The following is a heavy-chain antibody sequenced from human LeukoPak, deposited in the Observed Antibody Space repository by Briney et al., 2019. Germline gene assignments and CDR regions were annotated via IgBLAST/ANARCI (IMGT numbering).Heavy chain of an antibody. CDR3: ARRLIRGYNWFDP. Sequence: GASLQISCKGSGSIFTSYWIGWVRQMPGKGLEWMGIIYPGDSDTRYSPSFQGQVTISADKSNSTAYLQWSSLKASDTAMYYCARRLIRGYNWFDPWGQGTLVTVSS. D-gene: IGHD4-23*01. V-gene: IGHV5-51*01. CDR1: GSIFTSYW. CDR2: IYPGDSDT. J-gene: IGHJ5*02.